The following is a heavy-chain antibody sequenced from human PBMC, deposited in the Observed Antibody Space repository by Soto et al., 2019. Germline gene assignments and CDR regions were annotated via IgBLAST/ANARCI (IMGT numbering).Heavy chain of an antibody. V-gene: IGHV3-74*01. Sequence: EVQLVESGGGLVQTGGSLRLSCAASGFTFSRDWMHWVRQAPGKGLVWVSHLNRDGSSTSYADSVNGRFTISRDNARNTLFLQMNSLRAEDTAVYYCARGLKCGLFDYWGQGPLVIVSS. CDR3: ARGLKCGLFDY. J-gene: IGHJ4*02. CDR2: LNRDGSST. CDR1: GFTFSRDW. D-gene: IGHD4-4*01.